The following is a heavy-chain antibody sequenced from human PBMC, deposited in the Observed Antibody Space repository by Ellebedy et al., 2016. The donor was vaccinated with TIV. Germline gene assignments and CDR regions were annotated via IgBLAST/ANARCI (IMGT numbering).Heavy chain of an antibody. CDR3: TRGGPKGEDN. V-gene: IGHV1-8*01. Sequence: AASVKVSCKASGYTLTNFDIHWVRQASGQGLEWMGWMNPKSGDTVYSQKFQGRVTMTTNTPMTTAYMDLTDLTSEDTAVYYCTRGGPKGEDNWGQGTKVIVSS. J-gene: IGHJ4*02. CDR2: MNPKSGDT. CDR1: GYTLTNFD.